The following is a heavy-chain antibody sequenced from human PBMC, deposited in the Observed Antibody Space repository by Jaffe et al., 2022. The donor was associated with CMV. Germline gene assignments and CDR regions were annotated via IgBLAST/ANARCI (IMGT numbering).Heavy chain of an antibody. J-gene: IGHJ3*02. CDR1: GGSISSGGYY. D-gene: IGHD3-10*01. V-gene: IGHV4-31*03. Sequence: QVQLQESGPGLVKPSQTLSLTCTVSGGSISSGGYYWSWIRQHPGKGLEWIGYIYYSGSTYYNPSLKSRVTISVDTSKNQFSLKLSSVTAADTAVYYCAREGYYGSGSYYPHTSDAFDIWGQGTMVTVSS. CDR2: IYYSGST. CDR3: AREGYYGSGSYYPHTSDAFDI.